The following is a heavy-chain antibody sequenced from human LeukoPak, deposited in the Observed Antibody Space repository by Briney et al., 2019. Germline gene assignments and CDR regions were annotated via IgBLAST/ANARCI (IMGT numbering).Heavy chain of an antibody. D-gene: IGHD2-15*01. CDR1: GYTFINYY. Sequence: GASVKVSCKASGYTFINYYIQWVRQAPGQGLEWMGIINPSGGSTSYAQKFQGRVTMTRDTSISTAYMELSRLRSDDTAVYYCARAPYCSGGSCYYYYYGMDVWGQGTTVTVSS. CDR3: ARAPYCSGGSCYYYYYGMDV. J-gene: IGHJ6*02. V-gene: IGHV1-46*01. CDR2: INPSGGST.